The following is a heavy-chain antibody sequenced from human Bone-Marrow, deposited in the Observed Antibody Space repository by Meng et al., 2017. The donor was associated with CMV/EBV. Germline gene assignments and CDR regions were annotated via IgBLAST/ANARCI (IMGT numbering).Heavy chain of an antibody. J-gene: IGHJ5*02. CDR1: GFTFSSYW. CDR2: INSDGSST. D-gene: IGHD6-6*01. V-gene: IGHV3-74*01. Sequence: GESLKISCAASGFTFSSYWMHWVRQAPGKGLVWASRINSDGSSTSYADSVKGRFTISRDNAKNSLYLQMSSLRAEDTAVYYCTREVKVYSSSSSYDPWGQGTLVTVSS. CDR3: TREVKVYSSSSSYDP.